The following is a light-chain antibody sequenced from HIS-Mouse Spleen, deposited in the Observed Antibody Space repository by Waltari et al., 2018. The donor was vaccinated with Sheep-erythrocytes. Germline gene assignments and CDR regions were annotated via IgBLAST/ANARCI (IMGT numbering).Light chain of an antibody. CDR2: SNN. CDR3: AAWDDSLNGPV. Sequence: QSVLTQPPSASGTPGQRVTISCSGSSSNIGSNTVNWYQQLPGTAPKLPIYSNNPRPSGVPYRFSGSKSGTSASLAISGLQSEDEADYYCAAWDDSLNGPVFGGGTKLTVL. J-gene: IGLJ3*02. V-gene: IGLV1-44*01. CDR1: SSNIGSNT.